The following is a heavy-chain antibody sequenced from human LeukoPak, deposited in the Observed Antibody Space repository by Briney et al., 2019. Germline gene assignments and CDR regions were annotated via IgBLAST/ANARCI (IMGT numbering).Heavy chain of an antibody. D-gene: IGHD6-6*01. J-gene: IGHJ5*02. CDR1: GGSFSGYY. V-gene: IGHV4-34*01. Sequence: SETLSLTCAVYGGSFSGYYWSWIRQPPGKGLEWIGEINYDGATNYNPSLSSRVTISGDTSKNQFSLKLSSVTAADTAVYYCARGTSSHSGWFDPWGQGTLVTVSS. CDR2: INYDGAT. CDR3: ARGTSSHSGWFDP.